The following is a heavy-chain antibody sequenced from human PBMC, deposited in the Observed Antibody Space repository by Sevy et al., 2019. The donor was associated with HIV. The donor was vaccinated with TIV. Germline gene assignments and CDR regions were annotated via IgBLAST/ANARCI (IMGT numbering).Heavy chain of an antibody. V-gene: IGHV3-23*01. J-gene: IGHJ3*02. Sequence: GGSLRLSCAASGFNFGSYAMSWVRQAPGKGLEWVSAISGSGGSTYHADSVKGRFTISRDNSKNTLDLQMNSLRAEDTAIYYCAKDTHYDSRGYYYGMRPSEGAFDIWGQGTMVTVSS. CDR1: GFNFGSYA. CDR2: ISGSGGST. CDR3: AKDTHYDSRGYYYGMRPSEGAFDI. D-gene: IGHD3-22*01.